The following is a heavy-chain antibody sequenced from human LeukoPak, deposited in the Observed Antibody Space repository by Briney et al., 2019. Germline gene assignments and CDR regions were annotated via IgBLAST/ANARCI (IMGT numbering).Heavy chain of an antibody. CDR1: GGTFSSYA. J-gene: IGHJ6*03. CDR2: IIPIFGTA. D-gene: IGHD1-26*01. V-gene: IGHV1-69*05. CDR3: ARVVRVSGAANYYYHYMDV. Sequence: SVKVSCKASGGTFSSYAISWVRQAPGQGLEWMGGIIPIFGTANYAQKFQGRVTITTDESTSTAYMELSSLRSEDTAVYYCARVVRVSGAANYYYHYMDVWGKGTTVTVSS.